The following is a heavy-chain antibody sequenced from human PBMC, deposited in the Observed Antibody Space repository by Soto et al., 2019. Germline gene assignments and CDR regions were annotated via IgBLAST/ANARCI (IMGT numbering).Heavy chain of an antibody. CDR1: VFTFSSYW. CDR2: ISDDGSST. J-gene: IGHJ1*01. CDR3: ARLPNKSPQN. V-gene: IGHV3-74*01. Sequence: EVQLVEYGGGLVQPGGSLRLSCVASVFTFSSYWMHWVRQAPGKGLVWVSSISDDGSSTSYVDPVKGRFTISRDNAKNTLYLQMNSLRAEDTAVYYCARLPNKSPQNWGQGTLVIVSP.